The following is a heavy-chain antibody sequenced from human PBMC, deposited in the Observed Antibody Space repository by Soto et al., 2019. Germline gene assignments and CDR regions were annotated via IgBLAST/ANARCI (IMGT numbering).Heavy chain of an antibody. Sequence: PSETLSLTCAVYGGSFSGYYWSWIRQPPGKGLEWIGEINHSGSTNYNPSLKSRVTISVDTSKNQFSLKLSSVTAADTAVYYCATEAVWFGDLSKYGMDVWGQGTTVTVSS. J-gene: IGHJ6*02. D-gene: IGHD3-10*01. CDR1: GGSFSGYY. CDR2: INHSGST. CDR3: ATEAVWFGDLSKYGMDV. V-gene: IGHV4-34*01.